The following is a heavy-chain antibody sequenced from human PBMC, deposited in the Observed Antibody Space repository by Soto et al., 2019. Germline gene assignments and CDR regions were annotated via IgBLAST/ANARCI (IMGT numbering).Heavy chain of an antibody. CDR3: ARSQGSSTSLEIYYYYYYGMDV. Sequence: QVQLVQSGAEVKKPGSSVKVSCKAYGGTFSSYAISWVRQAPGQGLEWMGGIIPISGTANYAQKFQGRVTITADESTRTAYMELSSLRSEDTAVYYCARSQGSSTSLEIYYYYYYGMDVGGQGTTVTVSS. CDR2: IIPISGTA. J-gene: IGHJ6*02. V-gene: IGHV1-69*01. D-gene: IGHD2-2*01. CDR1: GGTFSSYA.